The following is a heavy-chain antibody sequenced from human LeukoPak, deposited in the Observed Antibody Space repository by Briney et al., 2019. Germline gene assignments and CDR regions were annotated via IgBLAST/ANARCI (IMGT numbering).Heavy chain of an antibody. CDR2: INPSGGST. D-gene: IGHD2-15*01. Sequence: ASVKVSCKAPGYTFTSYYMHWVRQAPGQGLEWMGIINPSGGSTSYAQKFQGRVTMTRDTSTSTVYMELSSLRSEDTAVYYCARQSFYCSGGSCYRYHYYYMDVWGKGTTVTVSS. J-gene: IGHJ6*03. CDR1: GYTFTSYY. V-gene: IGHV1-46*01. CDR3: ARQSFYCSGGSCYRYHYYYMDV.